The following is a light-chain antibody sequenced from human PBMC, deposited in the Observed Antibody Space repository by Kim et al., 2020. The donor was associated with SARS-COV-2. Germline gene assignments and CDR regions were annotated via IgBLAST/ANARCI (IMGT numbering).Light chain of an antibody. J-gene: IGLJ3*02. CDR2: YTR. V-gene: IGLV7-46*01. CDR1: HGAVTSGND. CDR3: LLYYSGDWV. Sequence: TRNCASRHGAVTSGNDLYGIQHKPGKAPRTLFYYTRNKHDGTPDRFSGSLLGGKAALTRSGAQPEDEDEYDCLLYYSGDWVFGGGTQLTVL.